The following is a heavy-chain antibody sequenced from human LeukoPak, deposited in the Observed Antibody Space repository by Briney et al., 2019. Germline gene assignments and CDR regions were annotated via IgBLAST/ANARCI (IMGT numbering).Heavy chain of an antibody. CDR2: ISAYNGNT. CDR1: GGTFSSYA. V-gene: IGHV1-18*01. CDR3: ARIVGAFGGGPDNWFDP. J-gene: IGHJ5*02. Sequence: ASVKVSCKASGGTFSSYAISWVRQPPGQGLEWMGWISAYNGNTNYAQKLQGRVTMTTDTSTGTAYMELRSLRSDDTAVYYCARIVGAFGGGPDNWFDPWGQGTLVTVSS. D-gene: IGHD1-26*01.